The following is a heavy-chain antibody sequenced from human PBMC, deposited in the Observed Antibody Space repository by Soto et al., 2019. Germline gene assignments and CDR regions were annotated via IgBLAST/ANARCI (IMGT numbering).Heavy chain of an antibody. D-gene: IGHD2-15*01. CDR1: GFTFSTYW. J-gene: IGHJ4*02. CDR2: INSDGSTT. Sequence: EVQLVESGGGLVQPGGSLTLSCAASGFTFSTYWMHWVRQAPGKGLVWVSRINSDGSTTDYADSVRGRFTISRDNAKNTRYLQMNSLRAEDTAVYYCARDQGYCSGGSCYVAGYWGQGTLVTVSS. CDR3: ARDQGYCSGGSCYVAGY. V-gene: IGHV3-74*01.